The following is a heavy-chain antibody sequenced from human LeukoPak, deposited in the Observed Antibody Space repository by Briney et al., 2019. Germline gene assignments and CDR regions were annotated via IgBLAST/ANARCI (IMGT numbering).Heavy chain of an antibody. D-gene: IGHD6-13*01. V-gene: IGHV4-39*01. CDR2: IYYSGNT. J-gene: IGHJ3*01. Sequence: PSETLSLTCAVSGGSISSINWWSWVRQPPGKGLEWIGSIYYSGNTYYNPSLKSRVTISVDTSKNQFSLKLSSVTAADTAVYYCARLFSSSWYRGAFDLWGQGTMVTVSS. CDR1: GGSISSINW. CDR3: ARLFSSSWYRGAFDL.